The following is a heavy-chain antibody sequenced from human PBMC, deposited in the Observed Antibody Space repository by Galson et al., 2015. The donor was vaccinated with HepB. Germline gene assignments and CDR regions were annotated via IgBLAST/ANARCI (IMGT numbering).Heavy chain of an antibody. V-gene: IGHV1-3*01. CDR3: ARSIPFGNPKNDAFDI. J-gene: IGHJ3*02. D-gene: IGHD4-23*01. CDR1: GYTFTSYA. Sequence: SVKVSCKASGYTFTSYAMHWVRQAPGQRLEWMGWINAGNGNTKHSQKFQGRVTITRDTSASTAYMELSSLRSEDTAVYYCARSIPFGNPKNDAFDIWGQGTMVTVSS. CDR2: INAGNGNT.